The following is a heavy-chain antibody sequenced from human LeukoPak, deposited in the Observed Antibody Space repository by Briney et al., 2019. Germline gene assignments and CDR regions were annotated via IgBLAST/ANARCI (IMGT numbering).Heavy chain of an antibody. CDR3: ARAPPDWFQIDY. Sequence: SETLSLTCTVSGGSISSGGYYWSWIRQHPGKGLEWIGYFYYSGSTYYNPSLKSRVTISVDTSKNQFSLKLSSVTAADTAVYYCARAPPDWFQIDYWGQGTLVTVSS. CDR2: FYYSGST. CDR1: GGSISSGGYY. J-gene: IGHJ4*02. D-gene: IGHD3-9*01. V-gene: IGHV4-31*03.